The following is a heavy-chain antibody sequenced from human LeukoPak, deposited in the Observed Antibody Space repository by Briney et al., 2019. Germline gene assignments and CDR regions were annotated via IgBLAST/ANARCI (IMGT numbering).Heavy chain of an antibody. D-gene: IGHD2-15*01. CDR2: ISNNGGST. V-gene: IGHV3-64*01. J-gene: IGHJ3*02. Sequence: PWGSLRLSCAASGFTFSAYTMQWVRQAPGKGLEYVSAISNNGGSTYYANSVKGRFTISRDNSKNTLYLQMGSLRAEDMAVYYCAREKGGFDIWGQGTMVTVSS. CDR1: GFTFSAYT. CDR3: AREKGGFDI.